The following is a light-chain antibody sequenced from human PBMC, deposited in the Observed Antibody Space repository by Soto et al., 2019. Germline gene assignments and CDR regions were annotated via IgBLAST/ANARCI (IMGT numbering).Light chain of an antibody. Sequence: QSVLTQPASVSGSPGQSLTISCTGTSSDVGSYNLVSWYQQHPGKAPKLMIYEVSKRPSGVSNRFSGSKSGNTASLTISGLQAEDEADYYCCSYAGSSTLVFGTGTKVTV. CDR1: SSDVGSYNL. J-gene: IGLJ1*01. CDR2: EVS. V-gene: IGLV2-23*02. CDR3: CSYAGSSTLV.